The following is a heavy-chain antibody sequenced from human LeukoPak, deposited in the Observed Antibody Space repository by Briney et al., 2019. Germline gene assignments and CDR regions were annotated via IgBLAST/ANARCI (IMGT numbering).Heavy chain of an antibody. J-gene: IGHJ4*02. D-gene: IGHD5-18*01. Sequence: PSETLSLTCTVSGGSISSSSYYWVWVRQPPGKGLEWIGSINYSGSTYYKSSLKSRVTISVDTSKNQFSLKLSSVTAADTAVYYCARSLGYGRPDYRRFDYWGQGTLVTVSS. CDR2: INYSGST. CDR1: GGSISSSSYY. CDR3: ARSLGYGRPDYRRFDY. V-gene: IGHV4-39*07.